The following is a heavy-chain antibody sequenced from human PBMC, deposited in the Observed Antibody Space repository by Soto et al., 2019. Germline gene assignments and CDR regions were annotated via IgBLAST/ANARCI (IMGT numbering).Heavy chain of an antibody. D-gene: IGHD6-19*01. CDR2: IWYDGSNK. V-gene: IGHV3-33*01. Sequence: GGSLRLSCAASGFTFSSYGMHWVRQAPGKGLEWVAVIWYDGSNKYYADSVKGRFTISRDNSKNTLYLQMNSLRAEDTAVYYCARVLRNSSGWYYYYYGMDVWGQGTTVTV. CDR1: GFTFSSYG. CDR3: ARVLRNSSGWYYYYYGMDV. J-gene: IGHJ6*02.